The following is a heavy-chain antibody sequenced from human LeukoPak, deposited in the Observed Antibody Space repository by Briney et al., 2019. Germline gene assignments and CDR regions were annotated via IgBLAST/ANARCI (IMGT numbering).Heavy chain of an antibody. J-gene: IGHJ4*02. CDR3: ARDYYGSGSYYNAAFDY. CDR1: GFTFSSYA. CDR2: ISYDGSNK. V-gene: IGHV3-30-3*01. Sequence: PGRSLRLSCAASGFTFSSYAMHRVRQAPGKGLEWVAVISYDGSNKYYADSVKGRFTISRDNSKNTLYLQMNSLRAEDTAVYYCARDYYGSGSYYNAAFDYWGQGTLVTVSS. D-gene: IGHD3-10*01.